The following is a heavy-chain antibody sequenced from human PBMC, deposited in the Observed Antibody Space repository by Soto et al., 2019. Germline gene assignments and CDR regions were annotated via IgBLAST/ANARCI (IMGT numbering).Heavy chain of an antibody. J-gene: IGHJ6*02. CDR2: ISSSSSYI. V-gene: IGHV3-21*01. D-gene: IGHD3-22*01. CDR1: GFTFSSYN. CDR3: ARGAYYYDSSGYYGMDV. Sequence: GGSLRLSCAASGFTFSSYNMNWGRQAPGEGLEWVSSISSSSSYIYYADSVKGRFTISRDNAKNSLYLQMNSLRAEDTAVYYCARGAYYYDSSGYYGMDVWGQGTTVTVSS.